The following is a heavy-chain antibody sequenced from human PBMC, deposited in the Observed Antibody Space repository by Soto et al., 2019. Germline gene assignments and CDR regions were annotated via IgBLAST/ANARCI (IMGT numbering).Heavy chain of an antibody. V-gene: IGHV5-51*01. J-gene: IGHJ6*02. Sequence: PGESLKISCKGSGYSFTSYWIGWVRQMPGKGLEWMGIIYPGDSDTRYSPSFQGQVTISADKSISTAYLQWSSLKASDTAMYYCARLPYYYVRGAYYYYGMDVWGQGTTVTVSS. CDR3: ARLPYYYVRGAYYYYGMDV. D-gene: IGHD3-10*02. CDR2: IYPGDSDT. CDR1: GYSFTSYW.